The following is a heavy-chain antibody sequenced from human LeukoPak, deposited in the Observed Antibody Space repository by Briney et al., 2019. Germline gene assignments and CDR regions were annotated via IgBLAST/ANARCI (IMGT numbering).Heavy chain of an antibody. V-gene: IGHV3-21*01. D-gene: IGHD3-9*01. CDR3: TRDLMDYDVSTGLHHYYMDV. CDR2: ISSSSSYI. CDR1: GFTFKTYT. J-gene: IGHJ6*02. Sequence: GGSLRLSCAASGFTFKTYTMHWVRQAPGMGLEWVSSISSSSSYIFYADSVKGRFTISRDNAKNSLYLQMSSLRAEDAAVYYCTRDLMDYDVSTGLHHYYMDVWGQGTTVTVSS.